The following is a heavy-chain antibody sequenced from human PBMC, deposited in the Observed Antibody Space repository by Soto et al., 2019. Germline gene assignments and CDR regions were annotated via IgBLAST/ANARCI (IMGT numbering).Heavy chain of an antibody. CDR1: GFTFSSYG. CDR3: ARDPGDYGFDY. CDR2: IWYDGSNK. Sequence: QVQLVESGGGVVQPGRSLRLSCAASGFTFSSYGMHWVRQAPGKGLEWVAVIWYDGSNKYYADSVKGRFTISRDNSKNTLYLQMNSLRAEDTAVYYCARDPGDYGFDYWGQGTLVTVSS. J-gene: IGHJ4*02. V-gene: IGHV3-33*01. D-gene: IGHD4-17*01.